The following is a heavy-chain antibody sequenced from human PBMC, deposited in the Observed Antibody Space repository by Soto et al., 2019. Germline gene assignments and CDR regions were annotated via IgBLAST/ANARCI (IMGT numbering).Heavy chain of an antibody. CDR3: ARVPDY. CDR2: IFYSGST. J-gene: IGHJ4*02. D-gene: IGHD2-2*01. CDR1: GDSISSSNYF. Sequence: SETLSLTCTVSGDSISSSNYFWGWIRQPPGKGLEWIGYIFYSGSTYYNPSLKSRVTISIDRSKNQFSLKLSSVTAADTAVYYCARVPDYWGQGILVTVSS. V-gene: IGHV4-39*07.